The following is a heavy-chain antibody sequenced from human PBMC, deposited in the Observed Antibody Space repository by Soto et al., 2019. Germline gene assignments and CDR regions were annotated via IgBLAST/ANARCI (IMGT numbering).Heavy chain of an antibody. Sequence: SSETLSLTCTVSGGSISSGDYYWSWIRQPPGKGLEWIGYIYYSGSTYYNPSLKSRVTISVDTSKNQFSLKLSSVTAADTAVYYCARDNIFLGDGYNYVGYWGQGTLVTVSS. CDR2: IYYSGST. J-gene: IGHJ4*02. V-gene: IGHV4-30-4*01. CDR3: ARDNIFLGDGYNYVGY. D-gene: IGHD5-12*01. CDR1: GGSISSGDYY.